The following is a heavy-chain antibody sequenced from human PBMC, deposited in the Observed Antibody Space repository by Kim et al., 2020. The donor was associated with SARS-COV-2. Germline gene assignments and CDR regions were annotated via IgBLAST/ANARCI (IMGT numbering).Heavy chain of an antibody. CDR3: ARGDTGAKGGSLYYYYGMDV. D-gene: IGHD7-27*01. CDR1: GYTFTNYY. V-gene: IGHV1-46*01. CDR2: INPTRGST. Sequence: ASVKVSCKASGYTFTNYYMHWVRQAPGQGLEWMGIINPTRGSTIYAQKFQGRVIMTRDTSTSTVYMDLSSLRSEDTAVYYCARGDTGAKGGSLYYYYGMDVWGQGTTVTVSS. J-gene: IGHJ6*02.